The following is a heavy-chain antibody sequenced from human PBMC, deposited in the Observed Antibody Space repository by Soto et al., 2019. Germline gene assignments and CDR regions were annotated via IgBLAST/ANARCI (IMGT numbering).Heavy chain of an antibody. CDR1: GGTFSSYA. CDR3: AMYYPQGGYFDY. Sequence: SVKVSCKASGGTFSSYAISWVRQAPGQGLEWMGGIIPIFGTANYAQKFQGRVTITADESTSTAYMELSSLRSEDTAVYYCAMYYPQGGYFDYWGQGTLVTVSS. V-gene: IGHV1-69*13. CDR2: IIPIFGTA. D-gene: IGHD3-16*01. J-gene: IGHJ4*02.